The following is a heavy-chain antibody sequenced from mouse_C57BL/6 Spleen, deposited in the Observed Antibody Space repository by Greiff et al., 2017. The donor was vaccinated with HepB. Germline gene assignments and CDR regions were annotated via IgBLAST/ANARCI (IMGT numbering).Heavy chain of an antibody. Sequence: VQLQQSGAELVKPGASVKLSCKASGYTFTSYWMHWVKQRPGQGLEWIGMIHPNSGSTNYNEKFKSKATLTVDKSSSTAYMQHSSQTAEDSAVDYCASDGYYAMDYWGQGTSVTVSS. CDR3: ASDGYYAMDY. J-gene: IGHJ4*01. CDR1: GYTFTSYW. V-gene: IGHV1-64*01. CDR2: IHPNSGST. D-gene: IGHD2-3*01.